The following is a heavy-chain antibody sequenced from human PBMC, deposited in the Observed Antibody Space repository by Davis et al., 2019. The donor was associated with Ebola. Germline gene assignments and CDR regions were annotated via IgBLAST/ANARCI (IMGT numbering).Heavy chain of an antibody. D-gene: IGHD6-6*01. Sequence: PGGSLRLSCAASGFTFSRYGMHWVRQAPGKGLEWVAVIWYDGSNKYYADSVKGRFTISRDNSKNTLYLQMNSLRAEDTAVYYCAKDAGSSSHFDYWGQGTLVTVSS. CDR3: AKDAGSSSHFDY. V-gene: IGHV3-30*02. J-gene: IGHJ4*02. CDR2: IWYDGSNK. CDR1: GFTFSRYG.